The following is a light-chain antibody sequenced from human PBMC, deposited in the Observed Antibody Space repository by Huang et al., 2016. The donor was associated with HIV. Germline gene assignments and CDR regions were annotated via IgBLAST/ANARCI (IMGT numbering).Light chain of an antibody. V-gene: IGKV3-20*01. J-gene: IGKJ1*01. CDR3: QHYGGSTGT. CDR2: GAS. CDR1: QSVSSID. Sequence: DIVLTQSPGTLSLSPGERATLSCRASQSVSSIDLAWYQQKPGQAPRLLIYGASSRATGFPDRFSGSGSGTDFTLTISRLEPEDFAVYYCQHYGGSTGTFGQGTKVEVK.